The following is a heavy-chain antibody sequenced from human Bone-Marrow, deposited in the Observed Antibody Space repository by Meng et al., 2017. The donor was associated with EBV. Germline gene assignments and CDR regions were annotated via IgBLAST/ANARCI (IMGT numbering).Heavy chain of an antibody. CDR2: IKSKTDGGTE. CDR3: TIDPWWQWLVGGDYFDY. CDR1: GFSFTNAW. V-gene: IGHV3-15*01. Sequence: EVQLVESXVGLVKPGXSLRVSXAGSGFSFTNAWMSWVRQAPGKGLEWVGRIKSKTDGGTEDYAAPVKGRFTISRDDSKNTVYLQMNSLKTEDTALYYCTIDPWWQWLVGGDYFDYWGQGTLVTVSS. D-gene: IGHD6-19*01. J-gene: IGHJ4*02.